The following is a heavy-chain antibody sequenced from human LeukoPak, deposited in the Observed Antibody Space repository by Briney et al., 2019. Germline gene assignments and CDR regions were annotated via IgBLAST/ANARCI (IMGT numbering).Heavy chain of an antibody. CDR2: IYYSGST. D-gene: IGHD3-16*01. J-gene: IGHJ4*02. Sequence: PSETLSLTCTVSVGSISSYYWSWIRQPPGKGLEWIAYIYYSGSTNYNPSLKSRVTISIDASKNQFYLKLSSVTAGDTAVYYCARKSGGDHDYWGQGTLVTVSS. V-gene: IGHV4-59*08. CDR1: VGSISSYY. CDR3: ARKSGGDHDY.